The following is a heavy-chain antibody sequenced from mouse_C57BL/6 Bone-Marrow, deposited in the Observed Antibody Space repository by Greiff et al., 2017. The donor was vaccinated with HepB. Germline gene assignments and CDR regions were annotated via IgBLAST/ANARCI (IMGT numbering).Heavy chain of an antibody. CDR3: ARSRAQAYYFDY. D-gene: IGHD3-2*02. CDR1: GYTFTSYW. CDR2: IYPGSGST. Sequence: QVQLQQPGAELVKPGASVKMSCKASGYTFTSYWITWVKQRPGQGLEWIGDIYPGSGSTNYNEKFKSKATLTVDTSSSTAYMRLSSLTSEDSAVYYCARSRAQAYYFDYWGQGTTLTVSS. V-gene: IGHV1-55*01. J-gene: IGHJ2*01.